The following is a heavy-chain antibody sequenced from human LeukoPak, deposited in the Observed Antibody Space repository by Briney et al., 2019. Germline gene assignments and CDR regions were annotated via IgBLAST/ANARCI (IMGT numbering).Heavy chain of an antibody. CDR1: GGSISSGGYY. Sequence: SQTLSLTCTVSGGSISSGGYYWSWIRQHPGKGLEWIGYIYYSGSTYYNPSLKSRVTISVDTSKNQFSLKLSSVTAADTAVYYCARLSSGYAYYFDYWGQGTRVTVSS. D-gene: IGHD3-22*01. V-gene: IGHV4-31*03. CDR2: IYYSGST. CDR3: ARLSSGYAYYFDY. J-gene: IGHJ4*02.